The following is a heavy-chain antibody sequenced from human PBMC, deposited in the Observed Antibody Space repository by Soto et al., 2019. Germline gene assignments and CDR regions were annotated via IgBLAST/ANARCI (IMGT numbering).Heavy chain of an antibody. J-gene: IGHJ4*02. CDR3: AKVGWLRSRDDLDN. D-gene: IGHD5-12*01. Sequence: PGGSLRLSCAASGFTFSSYAMSWVRQAPGQGLEWVSAVSAGGATAYYADSVKGRFTISRDNSKNTLYLQMNSLRAEDTAVYYCAKVGWLRSRDDLDNWGRGTLVTV. CDR2: VSAGGATA. V-gene: IGHV3-23*01. CDR1: GFTFSSYA.